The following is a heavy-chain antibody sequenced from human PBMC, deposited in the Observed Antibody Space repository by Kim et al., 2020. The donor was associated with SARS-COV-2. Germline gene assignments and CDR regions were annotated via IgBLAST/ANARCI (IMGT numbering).Heavy chain of an antibody. Sequence: ASVKVSCKASGYTFTSYYMHWVRQAPGQGLEWMGIINPSGGSTSYAQKFQGRVTMTRDTSTSTVYMELSSLRSEDTAVYYCASPGGYSSGWPPESNLDYWGQGTLVTVSS. V-gene: IGHV1-46*01. CDR3: ASPGGYSSGWPPESNLDY. CDR1: GYTFTSYY. CDR2: INPSGGST. D-gene: IGHD6-19*01. J-gene: IGHJ4*02.